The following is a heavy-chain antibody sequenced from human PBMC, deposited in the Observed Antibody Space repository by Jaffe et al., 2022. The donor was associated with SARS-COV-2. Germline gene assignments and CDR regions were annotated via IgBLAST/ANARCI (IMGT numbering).Heavy chain of an antibody. Sequence: QLQLQESGPGLVKPSETLSLTCTVSGGSISSSSYYWGWIRQPPGKGLEWIGSIYYSGSTYYNPSLKSRVTISVDTSKNQFSLKLSSVTAADTAVYYCAALGGVVVVAATSGGADAFDIWGQGTMVTVSS. CDR2: IYYSGST. D-gene: IGHD2-15*01. CDR1: GGSISSSSYY. V-gene: IGHV4-39*01. CDR3: AALGGVVVVAATSGGADAFDI. J-gene: IGHJ3*02.